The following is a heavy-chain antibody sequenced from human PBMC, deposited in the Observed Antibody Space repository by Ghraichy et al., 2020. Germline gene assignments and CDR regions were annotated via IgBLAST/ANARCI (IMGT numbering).Heavy chain of an antibody. CDR2: ISHSGTNT. Sequence: GGSLRLSCSAPGFSFRGYAMTWVRQAPGKGLEWVSAISHSGTNTYYAESVKGRFTISRDNSKNTLFLQMNSLRAEDTAVYYCAVTFFGVIISSALVWGQGTLVTVSS. CDR1: GFSFRGYA. CDR3: AVTFFGVIISSALV. J-gene: IGHJ1*01. V-gene: IGHV3-23*01. D-gene: IGHD3-3*01.